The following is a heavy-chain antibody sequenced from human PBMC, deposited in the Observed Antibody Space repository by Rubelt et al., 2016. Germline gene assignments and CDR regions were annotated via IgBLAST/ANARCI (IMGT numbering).Heavy chain of an antibody. CDR1: GFTFGDYA. Sequence: EVQLLESGGGLVQPGGSLRLSCAASGFTFGDYAMSWFRQAPGKGLEWVSVIYSGGSTYYADSVKGIFTIARDNSKNAVYLQMNSLRAEDTAVYYCAREAYYYDSSGHFDYWGQGTLVTVSS. D-gene: IGHD3-22*01. CDR2: IYSGGST. V-gene: IGHV3-66*01. J-gene: IGHJ4*02. CDR3: AREAYYYDSSGHFDY.